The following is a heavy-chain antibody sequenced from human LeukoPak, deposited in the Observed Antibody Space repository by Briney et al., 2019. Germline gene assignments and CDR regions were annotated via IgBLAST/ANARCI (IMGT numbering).Heavy chain of an antibody. J-gene: IGHJ4*02. CDR3: ARAVKIGLYDY. V-gene: IGHV3-11*06. CDR2: ISSSSSST. CDR1: GFIFSDYY. D-gene: IGHD3-10*01. Sequence: PGGSLRLSCAASGFIFSDYYMSWIRQAPGKGLEWVSYISSSSSSTNYADSAKGRFTISRDNAKNSLYLQMNSLRAEDMAVYYCARAVKIGLYDYWGQGTLVTVSS.